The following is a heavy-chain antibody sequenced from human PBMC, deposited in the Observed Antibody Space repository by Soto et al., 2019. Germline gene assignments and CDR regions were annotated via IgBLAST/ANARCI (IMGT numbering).Heavy chain of an antibody. CDR2: IIPIFGTA. D-gene: IGHD4-17*01. CDR3: ARDRDAHGDYFDY. CDR1: GGTFGSYA. Sequence: GASVKVSCKASGGTFGSYASSWVRQAPGQGLEWMGGIIPIFGTANYAQKFQGRVTITADESTSTAYMELSSLRSEDTAVYYCARDRDAHGDYFDYWGQGTLVTVSS. V-gene: IGHV1-69*13. J-gene: IGHJ4*02.